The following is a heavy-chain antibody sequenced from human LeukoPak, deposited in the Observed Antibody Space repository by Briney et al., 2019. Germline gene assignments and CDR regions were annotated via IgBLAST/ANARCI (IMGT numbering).Heavy chain of an antibody. V-gene: IGHV3-48*03. Sequence: GGSLRLSCAASGFTFSSYEMNWVRQAPGKGLEWVSYISSSGSTIYYADSVKGRFTISRDNAKNSLYLQMNSLRADDTAVYYCASRPPRGSTRFYFDYWGQGALVTVSS. D-gene: IGHD6-13*01. CDR2: ISSSGSTI. CDR3: ASRPPRGSTRFYFDY. CDR1: GFTFSSYE. J-gene: IGHJ4*02.